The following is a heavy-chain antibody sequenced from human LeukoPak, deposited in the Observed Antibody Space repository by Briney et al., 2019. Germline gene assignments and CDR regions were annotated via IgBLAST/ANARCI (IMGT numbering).Heavy chain of an antibody. CDR3: ARAVVVAATRYYYMDV. J-gene: IGHJ6*03. Sequence: SSETLSLTCAVYGGSFSGYYWSWIRQPPGKGLEWIGEINHSGSTNYNPSLKSRVTISVGTSKNQFSLKLSSVTAADTAVYYCARAVVVAATRYYYMDVWGKGTTVTVSS. V-gene: IGHV4-34*01. CDR1: GGSFSGYY. CDR2: INHSGST. D-gene: IGHD2-15*01.